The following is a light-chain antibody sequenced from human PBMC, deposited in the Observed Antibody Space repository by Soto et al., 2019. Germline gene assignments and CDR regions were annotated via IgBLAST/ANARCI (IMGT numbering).Light chain of an antibody. CDR1: QSISSGY. V-gene: IGKV3-20*01. J-gene: IGKJ5*01. Sequence: EIVLTQSPGTLSLSPGERATLSCRDSQSISSGYLAWYQQKPGQPPRLLLYGASSRAIGIPDRFRGSGSGRDFTLTISRLEPEDFAVYYYQQYGSSLFTFGQGTRLEIK. CDR3: QQYGSSLFT. CDR2: GAS.